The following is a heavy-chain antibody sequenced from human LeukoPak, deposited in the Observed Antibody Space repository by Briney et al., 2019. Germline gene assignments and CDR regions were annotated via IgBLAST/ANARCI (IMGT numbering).Heavy chain of an antibody. Sequence: KPSETLSLTCAVSGYSISSGYYWGWIRQPPGKGLEWIGSIYHSGSTYYNPSLKSRVTISVDTSKNQFSLKLTSVTAADTAVYYCARHSFWNIGGWFDPWGQGTLVTVSS. V-gene: IGHV4-38-2*01. CDR1: GYSISSGYY. J-gene: IGHJ5*02. D-gene: IGHD3-3*01. CDR2: IYHSGST. CDR3: ARHSFWNIGGWFDP.